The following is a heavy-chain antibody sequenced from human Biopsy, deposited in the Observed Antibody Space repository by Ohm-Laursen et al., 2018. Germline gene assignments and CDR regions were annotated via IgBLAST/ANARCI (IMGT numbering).Heavy chain of an antibody. Sequence: GTLSLTCAVSGGSISSETHYWGWIRQPPGKGLEWIGSIFYGGITYYNPSLKSRVTISVDTSKNQFSLNLTSVTAADTAVYCCARHPTGFWFDPWGQGTLVIVSS. V-gene: IGHV4-39*01. CDR3: ARHPTGFWFDP. J-gene: IGHJ5*02. CDR2: IFYGGIT. CDR1: GGSISSETHY.